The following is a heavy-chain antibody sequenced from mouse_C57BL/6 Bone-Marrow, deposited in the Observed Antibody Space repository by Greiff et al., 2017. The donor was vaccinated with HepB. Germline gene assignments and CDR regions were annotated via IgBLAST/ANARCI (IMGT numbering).Heavy chain of an antibody. Sequence: VQLQQPGAELVMPGASVKLSCKASGYTFTSYWMHWVKQRPGQGLEWIGEIDPSDSYTNYNQKFKGKSTLTVDKSSSTAYMQLSSLTSEDSAVYYCARGNPDYGSSSYYYAMDYWGQGTSVTVSS. CDR3: ARGNPDYGSSSYYYAMDY. J-gene: IGHJ4*01. D-gene: IGHD1-1*01. CDR1: GYTFTSYW. CDR2: IDPSDSYT. V-gene: IGHV1-69*01.